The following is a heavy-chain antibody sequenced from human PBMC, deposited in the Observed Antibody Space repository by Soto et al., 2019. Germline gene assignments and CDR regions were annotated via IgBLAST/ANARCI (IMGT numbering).Heavy chain of an antibody. CDR3: AGSKSRGVFIDY. V-gene: IGHV4-59*01. CDR2: IYYNVTT. Sequence: SETLSLTCTFSCGSISSNFWTWIRQPPGKGLEWIGYIYYNVTTNSNPSLMSRVIISVDTPKSQFSLRLSSVTAADTAVYYCAGSKSRGVFIDYWGQGTLVTVSS. J-gene: IGHJ4*02. CDR1: CGSISSNF. D-gene: IGHD3-10*01.